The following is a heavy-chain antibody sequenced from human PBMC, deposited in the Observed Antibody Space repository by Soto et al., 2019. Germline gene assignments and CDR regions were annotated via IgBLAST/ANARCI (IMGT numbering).Heavy chain of an antibody. J-gene: IGHJ3*02. Sequence: GGSLRLSCAASGFTFSSYGMHWVRQAPGKGLEWVAVISYDGSNKYYADSVKGRFTISRDNSKNTLYLQMNSLRAEDTAVYYCAKVAGYCSGGSCYETPWGAFDIWGQGTMVTVSS. CDR3: AKVAGYCSGGSCYETPWGAFDI. D-gene: IGHD2-15*01. CDR1: GFTFSSYG. CDR2: ISYDGSNK. V-gene: IGHV3-30*18.